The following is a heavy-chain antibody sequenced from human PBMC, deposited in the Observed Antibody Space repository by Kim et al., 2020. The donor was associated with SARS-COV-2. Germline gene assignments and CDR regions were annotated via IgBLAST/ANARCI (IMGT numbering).Heavy chain of an antibody. CDR2: IYSGGST. CDR1: GFTVSSNY. J-gene: IGHJ6*02. CDR3: ARDHLYYDILTGYYSYYGMDV. D-gene: IGHD3-9*01. Sequence: GGSLRLSCAASGFTVSSNYMSWVRQAPGKGLEWVSVIYSGGSTYYADSVKGRFTISRDNSKNTLYLQMNSLRAEDTAVYYCARDHLYYDILTGYYSYYGMDVWGQGTTVTVSS. V-gene: IGHV3-53*01.